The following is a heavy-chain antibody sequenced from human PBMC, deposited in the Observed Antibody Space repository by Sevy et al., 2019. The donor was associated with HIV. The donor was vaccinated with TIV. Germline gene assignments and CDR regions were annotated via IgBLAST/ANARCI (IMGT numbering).Heavy chain of an antibody. V-gene: IGHV3-7*01. CDR1: GFTFGNYW. CDR3: FRGHYYDN. J-gene: IGHJ4*02. CDR2: IKGDGSEK. D-gene: IGHD3-10*01. Sequence: GGSLRLSCEASGFTFGNYWMNWVRQAPGKGLEWLANIKGDGSEKYYIDSIRDRFVISRDNARNTLYLQMSSLSAEDTAVYFCFRGHYYDNWGQGTLVTVSS.